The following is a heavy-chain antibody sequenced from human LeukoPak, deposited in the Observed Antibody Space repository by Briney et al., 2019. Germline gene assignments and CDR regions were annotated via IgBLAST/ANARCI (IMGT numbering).Heavy chain of an antibody. J-gene: IGHJ4*02. CDR3: ARGGVAVAGTPFDY. CDR2: ISSSSSYI. CDR1: GDTFRRYS. V-gene: IGHV3-21*01. D-gene: IGHD6-19*01. Sequence: GGSLRLSCAASGDTFRRYSMNWVRQAPGKGLEWVSSISSSSSYIYYADSVKSRFSISRDNAKNSLFLQMNSLRAEDTAVYYCARGGVAVAGTPFDYWGQGTLVTVSS.